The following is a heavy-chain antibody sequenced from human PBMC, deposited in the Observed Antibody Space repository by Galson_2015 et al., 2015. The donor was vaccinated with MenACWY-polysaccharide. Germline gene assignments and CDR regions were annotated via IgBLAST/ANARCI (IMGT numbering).Heavy chain of an antibody. J-gene: IGHJ4*02. CDR1: GFSLRHYG. Sequence: SLRLSCAASGFSLRHYGLHWVRQAPGKGLEWVAVTSYDGTNKSYAESVKGRFTISRDNSKNTLFLQMNSLRVEDTALYYCARDGDNDLPLDYWGQGTLVTVSS. D-gene: IGHD2-21*01. CDR3: ARDGDNDLPLDY. V-gene: IGHV3-30-3*01. CDR2: TSYDGTNK.